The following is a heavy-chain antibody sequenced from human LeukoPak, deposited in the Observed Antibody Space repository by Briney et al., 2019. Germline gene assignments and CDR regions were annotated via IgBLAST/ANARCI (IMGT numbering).Heavy chain of an antibody. Sequence: GASVKVSCKASGGTFSSYAISWVRQAPGQGLEWMGRIIPIFGTANYAQKFQGRVTITTDESTSTAYMELSSLRSKDTAVYYCARDMYYDSSGYYPRLFDYWGQGTLVTVSS. CDR3: ARDMYYDSSGYYPRLFDY. CDR2: IIPIFGTA. V-gene: IGHV1-69*05. D-gene: IGHD3-22*01. CDR1: GGTFSSYA. J-gene: IGHJ4*02.